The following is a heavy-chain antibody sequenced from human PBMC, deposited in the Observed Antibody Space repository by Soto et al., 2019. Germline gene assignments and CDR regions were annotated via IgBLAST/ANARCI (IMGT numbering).Heavy chain of an antibody. D-gene: IGHD6-6*01. Sequence: EVQLVESGGGLVQPGGSLKLSCAASGFTFSGSAMHWVRQASGKGMEWVGRIRSKANSYATAYAASVKVRFTISRDDSKNTAYLQMNSLKTEDTAVYDCTRLSYSSSTSDYWGEGTLVTVSS. CDR2: IRSKANSYAT. J-gene: IGHJ4*02. V-gene: IGHV3-73*02. CDR1: GFTFSGSA. CDR3: TRLSYSSSTSDY.